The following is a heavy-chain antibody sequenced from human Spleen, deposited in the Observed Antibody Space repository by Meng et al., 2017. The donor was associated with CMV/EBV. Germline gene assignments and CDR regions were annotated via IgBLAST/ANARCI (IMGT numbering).Heavy chain of an antibody. CDR2: ISHSGRT. V-gene: IGHV4-34*01. CDR1: GGSFSDYY. J-gene: IGHJ6*02. Sequence: SETLSLTCAVYGGSFSDYYWSWIRQPPKTGLEWIGEISHSGRTYSSPSLKSRVTISVDTSKNQFSLKLNSVTAADTAVYYCARVRPRYYHYGMDVWGQGTTVTVSS. CDR3: ARVRPRYYHYGMDV.